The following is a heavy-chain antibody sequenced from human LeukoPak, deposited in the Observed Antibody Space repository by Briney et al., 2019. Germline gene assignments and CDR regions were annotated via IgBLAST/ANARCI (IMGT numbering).Heavy chain of an antibody. V-gene: IGHV4-59*08. CDR1: GGSISSYY. J-gene: IGHJ4*02. CDR3: ARRGGYSYGYFDY. D-gene: IGHD5-18*01. Sequence: SETLSLTCTVSGGSISSYYWSWIRQPPGKGLEWIGYIYYSGSTNYNPSLKSRVTISVDTSKNQFPLKLSSVTAADTAVYYCARRGGYSYGYFDYWGQGTLVTVSS. CDR2: IYYSGST.